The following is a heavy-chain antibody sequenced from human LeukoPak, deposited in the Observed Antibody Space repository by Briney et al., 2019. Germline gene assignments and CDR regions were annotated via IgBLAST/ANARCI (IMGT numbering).Heavy chain of an antibody. CDR1: GFTFSDYY. J-gene: IGHJ4*02. D-gene: IGHD5-12*01. V-gene: IGHV3-11*01. Sequence: GGSLRLSCAASGFTFSDYYMSWIRQAPGKGLEWVSYISSSGSTIYYADSVKGRFTISRDNAKNSLYQQMNSLRAEDTAVYYCARATSWLREDRTDYWGQGTLVTVSS. CDR3: ARATSWLREDRTDY. CDR2: ISSSGSTI.